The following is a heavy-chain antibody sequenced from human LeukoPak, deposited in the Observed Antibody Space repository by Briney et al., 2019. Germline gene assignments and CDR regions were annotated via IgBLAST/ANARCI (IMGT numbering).Heavy chain of an antibody. D-gene: IGHD4-17*01. CDR2: IIPIFGTP. CDR3: ARGGRLRTLFDP. CDR1: GGTFSSYI. Sequence: ASVKVSCKASGGTFSSYIITWVRQAPGQGLEWVGRIIPIFGTPDYAQKFQGRVTITADKSTSTAYMELSSLRSEDTAVYYCARGGRLRTLFDPWGQGTLVTVSS. V-gene: IGHV1-69*06. J-gene: IGHJ5*02.